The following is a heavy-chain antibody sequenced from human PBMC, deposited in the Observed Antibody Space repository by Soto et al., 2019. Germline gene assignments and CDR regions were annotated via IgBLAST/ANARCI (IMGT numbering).Heavy chain of an antibody. J-gene: IGHJ6*02. V-gene: IGHV4-30-2*01. D-gene: IGHD3-3*01. CDR2: IYDNGTT. CDR1: GGSITRGGYS. CDR3: ARWSPLYGMDV. Sequence: QLQLQESGSGLVKPSQTLSLMCDVSGGSITRGGYSWSWIRQLPGKGLEWLGYIYDNGTTYYNASLKSRATISVDTSKNQFSLNLTSVTAADTAVYYCARWSPLYGMDVWGQGATVTVSS.